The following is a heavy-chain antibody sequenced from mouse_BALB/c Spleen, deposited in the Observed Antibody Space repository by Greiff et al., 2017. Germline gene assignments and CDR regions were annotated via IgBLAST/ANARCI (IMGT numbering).Heavy chain of an antibody. CDR3: ARYGNFLYFDV. CDR1: GFTFSSYA. CDR2: ISSGGST. Sequence: EVKLVESGGGLVKPGGSLKLSCAASGFTFSSYAMSWVRQTPEKRLEWVASISSGGSTYYPDSVKGRFTISRDNARNILYLQMSSLRSEDTAMYYCARYGNFLYFDVWGAGTTVTVSS. V-gene: IGHV5-6-5*01. J-gene: IGHJ1*01. D-gene: IGHD2-10*02.